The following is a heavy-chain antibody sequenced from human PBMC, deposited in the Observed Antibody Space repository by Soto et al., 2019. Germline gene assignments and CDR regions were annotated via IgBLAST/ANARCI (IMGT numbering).Heavy chain of an antibody. Sequence: QVHLVQSGSEVKKPGSSVTVSCKASGGTFNTYTFSWVRQAPGQGLEWMGSILPIMGSVNYAHEFRGRLSITGDPSTPTAYMELTILTSHDTAIYYCARIPRYSYPTSDPLDNWGQGTLVTVSS. CDR1: GGTFNTYT. CDR2: ILPIMGSV. V-gene: IGHV1-69*01. CDR3: ARIPRYSYPTSDPLDN. D-gene: IGHD2-15*01. J-gene: IGHJ4*02.